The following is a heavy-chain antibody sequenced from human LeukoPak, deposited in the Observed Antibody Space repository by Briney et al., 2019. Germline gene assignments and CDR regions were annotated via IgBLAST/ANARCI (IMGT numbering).Heavy chain of an antibody. V-gene: IGHV3-21*01. CDR2: ISRSSSYI. Sequence: PGRSLRLACAASGFTFSSYSMNWVRQAPGKGLEWVSSISRSSSYIYYADAVTGRFTISRDNAKNSLYLQMNSLRAEDTAVYYCARDRDRTYYYDSSGYYVGSAFDIWGQGTMVTVSS. CDR1: GFTFSSYS. CDR3: ARDRDRTYYYDSSGYYVGSAFDI. J-gene: IGHJ3*02. D-gene: IGHD3-22*01.